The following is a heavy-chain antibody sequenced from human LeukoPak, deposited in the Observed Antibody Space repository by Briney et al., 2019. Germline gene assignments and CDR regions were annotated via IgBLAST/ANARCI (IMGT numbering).Heavy chain of an antibody. Sequence: SVKVSCKASGGTFSSYAISWVRQAPGQGLEWMGGIIPIFGTANYAQKFQGRVTITADESTSTAYMELSSLRSEDTAVYYCARWGDSSGYYYDGWFDPWGQGTLVTVSS. CDR1: GGTFSSYA. J-gene: IGHJ5*02. D-gene: IGHD3-22*01. CDR2: IIPIFGTA. CDR3: ARWGDSSGYYYDGWFDP. V-gene: IGHV1-69*13.